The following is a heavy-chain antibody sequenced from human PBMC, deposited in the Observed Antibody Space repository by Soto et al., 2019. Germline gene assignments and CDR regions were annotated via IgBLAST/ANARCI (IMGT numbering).Heavy chain of an antibody. CDR3: ARSDIVVVQGIYYYGMDV. J-gene: IGHJ6*02. CDR1: GYSFTSYW. CDR2: IDPSDSYT. V-gene: IGHV5-10-1*01. Sequence: RKISCKGSGYSFTSYWISWVRQMPGKGLEWMGRIDPSDSYTNYSPSFQGHVTISADKSISTAYLQWSSLKASDTAMYYCARSDIVVVQGIYYYGMDVWGQGTTVTVSS. D-gene: IGHD2-2*01.